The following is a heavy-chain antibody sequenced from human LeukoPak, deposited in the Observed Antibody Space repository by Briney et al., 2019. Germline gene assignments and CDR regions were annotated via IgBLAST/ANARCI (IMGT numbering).Heavy chain of an antibody. CDR3: ARDLMGWDLHYFDY. J-gene: IGHJ4*02. D-gene: IGHD1-26*01. V-gene: IGHV3-21*01. CDR2: ISRTSTYI. CDR1: GFTFSSYS. Sequence: GGSLRLSRVASGFTFSSYSMNWVRQAPGKGLEWVSSISRTSTYIYYADSMKGRFTISRDNAKNSLYLQMDSLRAEDTAVYYCARDLMGWDLHYFDYWGQGTLVTVSS.